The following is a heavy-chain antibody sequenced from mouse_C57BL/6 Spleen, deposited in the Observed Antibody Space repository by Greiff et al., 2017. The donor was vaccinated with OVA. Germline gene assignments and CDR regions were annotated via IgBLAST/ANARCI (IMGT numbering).Heavy chain of an antibody. CDR1: GYTFTSYW. V-gene: IGHV1-72*01. CDR3: ARSGPFGSSYGYVDY. Sequence: QVQLQQPGAELVKPGASVKLSCKASGYTFTSYWMHWVKQWPGLGLGWIGRIVPNSGGTKYNEKFKSKATLTVDKPSSTAYMQLSSLAYEDSAVYYCARSGPFGSSYGYVDYWGQGTTRTVSS. J-gene: IGHJ2*01. CDR2: IVPNSGGT. D-gene: IGHD1-1*01.